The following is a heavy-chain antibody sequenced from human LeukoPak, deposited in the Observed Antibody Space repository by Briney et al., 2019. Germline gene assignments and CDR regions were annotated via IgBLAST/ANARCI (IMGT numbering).Heavy chain of an antibody. J-gene: IGHJ3*02. CDR1: GITFSTYW. CDR2: INQDGSER. Sequence: PGGSLRLSCAVSGITFSTYWMSWVRQAPGKGLEWVGNINQDGSERNYVDSVKGRFTISRDNANNSLYLQMNSLRAEDTAVYYCARRVDSSDAFDIWGQGTMVTVSS. CDR3: ARRVDSSDAFDI. D-gene: IGHD3-22*01. V-gene: IGHV3-7*05.